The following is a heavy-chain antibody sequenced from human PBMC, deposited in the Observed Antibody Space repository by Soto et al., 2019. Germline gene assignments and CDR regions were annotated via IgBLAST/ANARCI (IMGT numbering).Heavy chain of an antibody. V-gene: IGHV4-39*01. D-gene: IGHD6-19*01. J-gene: IGHJ4*02. CDR2: IYYSGST. CDR3: ARCRLIRGGCPLSY. CDR1: GGSISSSIYY. Sequence: SETLSLTCTVSGGSISSSIYYWALIRKPPGRGLEWIGSIYYSGSTYYNPSLKSRVTISVDTSKNQFSLKLSSVTAADTAVYYCARCRLIRGGCPLSYWGQGTLVTVS.